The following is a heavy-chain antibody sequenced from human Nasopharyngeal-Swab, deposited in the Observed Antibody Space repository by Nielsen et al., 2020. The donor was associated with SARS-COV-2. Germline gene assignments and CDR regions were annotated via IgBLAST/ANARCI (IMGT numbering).Heavy chain of an antibody. CDR3: ATGSMLTFGGITGKFDY. D-gene: IGHD3-16*01. J-gene: IGHJ4*02. CDR2: INPNSGGT. CDR1: GYTFTGYY. Sequence: ASVKVSCKASGYTFTGYYMHWVRQAPGQGLEWMGWINPNSGGTNYAQKFQGRVTMTRDTSISTAYMELSSLRSDDTAVYYCATGSMLTFGGITGKFDYWGQGTLVIVSS. V-gene: IGHV1-2*02.